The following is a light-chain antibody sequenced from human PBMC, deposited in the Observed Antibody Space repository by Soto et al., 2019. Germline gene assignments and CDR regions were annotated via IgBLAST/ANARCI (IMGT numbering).Light chain of an antibody. CDR3: QDYYSSWT. V-gene: IGKV4-1*01. J-gene: IGKJ1*01. CDR2: WAS. CDR1: QNNKNY. Sequence: DIVMTQSPDSLAVSLGERATINYKSSQNNKNYLAWYQQKTGQPPKLLIDWASTRASGVPDRFSGSGSGTDFTLTISSLQAEDVGIYYCQDYYSSWTFGQGTKVEIK.